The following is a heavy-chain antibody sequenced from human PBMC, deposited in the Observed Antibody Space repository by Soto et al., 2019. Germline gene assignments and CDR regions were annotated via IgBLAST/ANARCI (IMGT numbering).Heavy chain of an antibody. V-gene: IGHV3-23*01. CDR3: ATDTGKGAAAGPDI. CDR1: GFTFSSYA. D-gene: IGHD6-13*01. CDR2: ISGIGGST. Sequence: EVQLLESGGGLVQPGGSLRLSCAASGFTFSSYAMSWVRQAPGKGLEWVSAISGIGGSTYYAESVKGRFTISRDNSKNTLYLEMNSLRAEDTAVYYCATDTGKGAAAGPDIWGQGTMVTGSS. J-gene: IGHJ3*02.